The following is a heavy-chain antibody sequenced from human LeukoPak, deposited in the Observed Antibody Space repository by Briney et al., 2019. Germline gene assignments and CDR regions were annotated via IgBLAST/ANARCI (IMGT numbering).Heavy chain of an antibody. CDR2: ISSSSSYT. Sequence: YYWGWIRQPPGKGLEWVSYISSSSSYTNYADSVKGRYTISRDNAKNSLYLQMNSRKAEETAVYYCARILAVASFHPFDYWGQGTLVTVSS. CDR1: YY. CDR3: ARILAVASFHPFDY. V-gene: IGHV3-11*03. J-gene: IGHJ4*02. D-gene: IGHD6-19*01.